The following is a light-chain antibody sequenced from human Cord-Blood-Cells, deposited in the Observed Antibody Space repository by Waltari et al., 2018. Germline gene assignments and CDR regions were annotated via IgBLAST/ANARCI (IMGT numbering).Light chain of an antibody. J-gene: IGKJ1*01. Sequence: DFVMTQSPDSLAVSLGESDTNNCKSGESVLYSSNNKNYLAWYQQKPGKSPKMLIHWASTREYGVPERFSGSGSWTDFTLTISSLQAEDVAGYYCHQYYSTPRTFGQGTKVEIK. CDR1: ESVLYSSNNKNY. CDR3: HQYYSTPRT. CDR2: WAS. V-gene: IGKV4-1*01.